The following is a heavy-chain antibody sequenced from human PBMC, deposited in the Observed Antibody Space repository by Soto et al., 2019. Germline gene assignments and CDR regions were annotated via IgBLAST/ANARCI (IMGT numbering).Heavy chain of an antibody. J-gene: IGHJ5*02. V-gene: IGHV4-30-2*01. D-gene: IGHD7-27*01. CDR2: IYHSGST. Sequence: QLQLQESGSGLVKPSQTLSLTCAVSGGSISSGGYSWSWIRQPPGKGLEWIGYIYHSGSTYYNPSLKXXVXIXVDRSKNRFSLKLSSVTAADTAVYYCARASKPALGPWGQGTLVTVSS. CDR3: ARASKPALGP. CDR1: GGSISSGGYS.